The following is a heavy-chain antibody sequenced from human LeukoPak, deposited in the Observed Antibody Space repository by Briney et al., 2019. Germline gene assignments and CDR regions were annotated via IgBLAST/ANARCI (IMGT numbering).Heavy chain of an antibody. CDR3: AKEKAWGSYRYADY. CDR2: ISYDGSNK. CDR1: GFTFSNYT. Sequence: GGSLRLSCAASGFTFSNYTMHWVRQAPGKGLEWVAFISYDGSNKYYADSVKGRFTISRDNSKNTLYLQMNSLRAEDTAVYYCAKEKAWGSYRYADYWGQGTLVTVSS. V-gene: IGHV3-30-3*01. D-gene: IGHD3-16*02. J-gene: IGHJ4*02.